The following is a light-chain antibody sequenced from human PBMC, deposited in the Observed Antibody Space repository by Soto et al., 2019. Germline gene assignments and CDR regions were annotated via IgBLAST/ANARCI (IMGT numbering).Light chain of an antibody. Sequence: EIVMTQSPGTLSVSPGERATLSCRASQNIISNLAWYQQKPGQAPRLLIFFASTRVTGIPARFSGSGSGTEFTLTISSLQSEDSGVYYCQQYYSWPRGTFGQGTKVEVK. V-gene: IGKV3-15*01. CDR2: FAS. CDR1: QNIISN. J-gene: IGKJ1*01. CDR3: QQYYSWPRGT.